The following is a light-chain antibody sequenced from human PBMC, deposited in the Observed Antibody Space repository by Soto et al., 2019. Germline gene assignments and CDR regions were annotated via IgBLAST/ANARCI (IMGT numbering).Light chain of an antibody. CDR1: QSVSSY. J-gene: IGKJ2*01. Sequence: EIVLTQSPATLSLSPGERATLSCRASQSVSSYLAWYQQKAGQAPRLLIYGASNRASGIPARFSGNGSGTDFTLTISSLEPEDFAVYYCQQRTNWPPYTFGQGTKVEI. CDR3: QQRTNWPPYT. CDR2: GAS. V-gene: IGKV3-11*01.